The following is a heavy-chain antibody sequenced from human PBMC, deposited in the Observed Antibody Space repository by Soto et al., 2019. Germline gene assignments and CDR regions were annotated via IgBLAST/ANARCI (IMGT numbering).Heavy chain of an antibody. J-gene: IGHJ4*02. CDR2: ISAYNGNT. V-gene: IGHV1-18*01. CDR1: VYTFNSYG. Sequence: ASVKVSCKASVYTFNSYGINWVRQAPGQGLEWMGWISAYNGNTHYAQKLQGRVTMTTDTSTSTAYMELRSLRSDDTAVYYCARVQSGYDFAYWGQGTLVTVSS. CDR3: ARVQSGYDFAY. D-gene: IGHD5-12*01.